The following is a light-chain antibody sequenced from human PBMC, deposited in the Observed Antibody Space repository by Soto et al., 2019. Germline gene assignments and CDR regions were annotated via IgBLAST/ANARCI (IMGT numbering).Light chain of an antibody. CDR2: KAS. Sequence: DIQMTQSPSTLSASVGDRVTITCRASQSVSSWLAWYQQRPGKAPQLLLYKASSLQSGVASRFSGSGSGTEFTLTISSLHADDFATYYCQQYYSYSSMYTFGQGTRLEIK. J-gene: IGKJ2*01. V-gene: IGKV1-5*03. CDR1: QSVSSW. CDR3: QQYYSYSSMYT.